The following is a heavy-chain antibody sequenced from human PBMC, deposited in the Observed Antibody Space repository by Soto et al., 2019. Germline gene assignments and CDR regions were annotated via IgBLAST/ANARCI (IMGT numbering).Heavy chain of an antibody. V-gene: IGHV3-30*03. D-gene: IGHD3-16*01. CDR2: ISYDGSNK. J-gene: IGHJ4*02. Sequence: PGGSLRLSCAASGFTFSSYGMHWVRQAPGKGLEWVAVISYDGSNKYYAESVKGRFTISRDNSKNTLYLQMNSLRAEDTAVYYCGPLGKTSNFDYWGQGTLVTVSS. CDR3: GPLGKTSNFDY. CDR1: GFTFSSYG.